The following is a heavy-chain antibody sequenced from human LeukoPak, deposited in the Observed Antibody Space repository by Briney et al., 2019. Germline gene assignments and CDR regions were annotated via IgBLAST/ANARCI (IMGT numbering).Heavy chain of an antibody. CDR2: IKQDGSEK. Sequence: GGSLRLSCAASGFTFSSYWMSWVRQAPGKGLEWVANIKQDGSEKCYVDSVKGRFTISRDNAKNSLYLQMNSLRAEDTAVYYCAREVVVPAAILFYFDYWGQGTLVTVSS. D-gene: IGHD2-2*01. CDR3: AREVVVPAAILFYFDY. CDR1: GFTFSSYW. J-gene: IGHJ4*02. V-gene: IGHV3-7*01.